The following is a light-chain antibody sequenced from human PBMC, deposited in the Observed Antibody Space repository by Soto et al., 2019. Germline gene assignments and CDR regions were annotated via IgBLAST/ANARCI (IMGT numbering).Light chain of an antibody. Sequence: DIQMTQSPSTLSASIGDRVTLTCRASQSLTGRLAWYQQKPGRPPKLLIYAASTLESGVPSRFSGSGSGTDFTLTISSLQPDDFATYYCQQSYSSPRYTFGQGTELEIK. CDR1: QSLTGR. CDR2: AAS. J-gene: IGKJ2*01. CDR3: QQSYSSPRYT. V-gene: IGKV1-39*01.